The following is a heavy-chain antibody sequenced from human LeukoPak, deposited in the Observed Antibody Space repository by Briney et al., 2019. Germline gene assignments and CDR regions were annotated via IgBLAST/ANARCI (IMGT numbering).Heavy chain of an antibody. CDR1: GFTFSTYA. V-gene: IGHV3-30*04. D-gene: IGHD3-10*01. J-gene: IGHJ3*02. CDR2: ISYDGSSK. CDR3: AKHIWFGEVPIDAFDI. Sequence: GGSLRLSCAASGFTFSTYAMHWVRQAPGKGLEWVAVISYDGSSKYYADSVKGRFTISRDNSKNTLYLQMNSLRAEDTAVYYCAKHIWFGEVPIDAFDIWGQGTMVTVSS.